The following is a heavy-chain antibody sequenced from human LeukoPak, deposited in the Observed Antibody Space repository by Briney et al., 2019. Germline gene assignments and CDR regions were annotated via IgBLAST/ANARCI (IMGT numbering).Heavy chain of an antibody. V-gene: IGHV3-43*01. CDR1: GFTFDDYT. CDR2: ISWDGSST. CDR3: AKDIGVGSCNGCLFDY. D-gene: IGHD2-15*01. Sequence: GGSLGLSCAASGFTFDDYTMHWVRQTPGKGLEWVSLISWDGSSTYYADSMKGRFTISRDNSKNSLYLQMNSLRTEDTALYYCAKDIGVGSCNGCLFDYWGQGTLVTVSS. J-gene: IGHJ4*02.